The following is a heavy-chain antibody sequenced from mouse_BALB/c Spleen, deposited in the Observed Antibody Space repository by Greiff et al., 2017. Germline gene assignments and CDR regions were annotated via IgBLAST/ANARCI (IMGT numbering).Heavy chain of an antibody. CDR2: ISSGGST. V-gene: IGHV5-6-5*01. CDR1: GFTFSSYA. J-gene: IGHJ4*01. CDR3: ARTSIRDAMDY. D-gene: IGHD2-10*02. Sequence: EVHLVESGGGLVKPGGSLKLSCAASGFTFSSYAMSWVRQTPEKRLEWVASISSGGSTYYPDSVKGRFTISRDNARNILYLQMSSLRSEDTAMYYCARTSIRDAMDYWGQGTSVTVSS.